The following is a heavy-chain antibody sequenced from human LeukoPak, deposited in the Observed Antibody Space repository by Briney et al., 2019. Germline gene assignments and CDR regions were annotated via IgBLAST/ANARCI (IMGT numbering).Heavy chain of an antibody. Sequence: SETLSLTCTVSGGSVSSDNYYWTWIRQPPGKGLQWIGYISYNGSTNYNPSLKSRVTISLHTSKNQFSLRLSSLTAADTAVYYCARRHYYNGRAYYFLDYWGQGTLVTVSS. D-gene: IGHD3-22*01. V-gene: IGHV4-61*01. CDR3: ARRHYYNGRAYYFLDY. CDR2: ISYNGST. J-gene: IGHJ4*02. CDR1: GGSVSSDNYY.